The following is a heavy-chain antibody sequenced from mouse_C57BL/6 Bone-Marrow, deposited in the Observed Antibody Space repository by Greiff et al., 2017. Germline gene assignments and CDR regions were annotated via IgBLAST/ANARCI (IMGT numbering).Heavy chain of an antibody. V-gene: IGHV7-3*01. D-gene: IGHD1-1*01. Sequence: EVQVVESGGGLVQPGGSLSLSCAASGFTFTDYYMSWVRQPPGKALEWLGFIRNKANGYTTEYSASVKGRFTISRDNSQSILYLQMNALRAEDSATYYCARIGSSPFENWGQGTTLTVSS. CDR2: IRNKANGYTT. CDR1: GFTFTDYY. CDR3: ARIGSSPFEN. J-gene: IGHJ2*01.